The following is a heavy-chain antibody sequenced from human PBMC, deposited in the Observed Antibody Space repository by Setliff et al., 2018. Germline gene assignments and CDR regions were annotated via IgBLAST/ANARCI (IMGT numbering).Heavy chain of an antibody. CDR2: LNNDGTTI. CDR1: GFTFSTYG. V-gene: IGHV3-48*04. J-gene: IGHJ3*02. CDR3: TTTGLRDAFDI. Sequence: PGGSLRLSCAASGFTFSTYGLNWVRQAPGKGLEWISYLNNDGTTIYYADSVRGRFTISRDNARDSLYLQMNSLRAEDTAVYYCTTTGLRDAFDIWGQGTMVTVSS. D-gene: IGHD4-17*01.